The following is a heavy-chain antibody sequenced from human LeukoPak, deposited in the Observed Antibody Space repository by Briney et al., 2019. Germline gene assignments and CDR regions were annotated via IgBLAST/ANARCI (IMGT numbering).Heavy chain of an antibody. CDR1: GFTFSSYD. D-gene: IGHD3-16*01. CDR3: ARGGPPYWYFDL. J-gene: IGHJ2*01. V-gene: IGHV3-13*01. Sequence: PRGSLRLSCAASGFTFSSYDMHWVRQATGKGLEWVSGIGTAGDTSYLGSVKGRFTISRENAKNSLYLQMNSLRVGDTAVYYCARGGPPYWYFDLWGRGTLVTVSS. CDR2: IGTAGDT.